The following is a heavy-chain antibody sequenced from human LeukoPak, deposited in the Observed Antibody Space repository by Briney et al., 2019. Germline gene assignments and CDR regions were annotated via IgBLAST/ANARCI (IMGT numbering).Heavy chain of an antibody. CDR1: GFTFSSYA. CDR2: ISYDGSNK. CDR3: AKGLRTYCSSTSCPWDY. Sequence: GRSLRLSCAASGFTFSSYAMHWVRQAPGKGLEWVAVISYDGSNKYYADSVKGRFTISRDNSKNTLYLQMNSLRAEDTAVYYCAKGLRTYCSSTSCPWDYWGQGTLVTVSS. V-gene: IGHV3-30*07. J-gene: IGHJ4*02. D-gene: IGHD2-2*01.